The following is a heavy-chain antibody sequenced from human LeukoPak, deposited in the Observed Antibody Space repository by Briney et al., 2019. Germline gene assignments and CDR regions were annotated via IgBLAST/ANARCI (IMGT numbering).Heavy chain of an antibody. Sequence: PGRSLRLSCAASGFTFSSYGMHWVRQAPGKGLEWVAVIGYDGSNKYYADSVKGRFTISRDNSKNTLYLQMNSLRAEDTAVYYCARDLNGSLMNWGQGTLVTVSS. V-gene: IGHV3-33*01. CDR2: IGYDGSNK. D-gene: IGHD1-26*01. J-gene: IGHJ4*02. CDR1: GFTFSSYG. CDR3: ARDLNGSLMN.